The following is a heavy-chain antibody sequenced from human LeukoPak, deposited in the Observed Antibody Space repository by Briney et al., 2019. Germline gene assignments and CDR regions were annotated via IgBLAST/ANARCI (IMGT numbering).Heavy chain of an antibody. Sequence: SETLSLTCAVFGGSFSGYHWSWIRQSPGQGLEWIGEINHSGSTDFNPSLRSRGTISGDRSKNQFSLRLTSVTAADTAVYYCERRPTYYFGAVPFDIWGQGTMVSVSS. D-gene: IGHD3-10*01. CDR1: GGSFSGYH. V-gene: IGHV4-34*01. CDR3: ERRPTYYFGAVPFDI. J-gene: IGHJ3*02. CDR2: INHSGST.